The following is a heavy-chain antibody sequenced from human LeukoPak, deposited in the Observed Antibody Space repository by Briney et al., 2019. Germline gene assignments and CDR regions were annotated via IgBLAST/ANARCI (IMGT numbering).Heavy chain of an antibody. D-gene: IGHD2-15*01. J-gene: IGHJ6*03. Sequence: GGSLRLSCAASGFTFSNAWMSWVRQAPGKGLEWVGRIKSAGDGGTTDYAAPVKGRFTISRDDSKNTLYLQMNSLKTEDTAVYYCTTLLHGDYYYMDVWGEGTTVTVSS. CDR2: IKSAGDGGTT. CDR3: TTLLHGDYYYMDV. V-gene: IGHV3-15*01. CDR1: GFTFSNAW.